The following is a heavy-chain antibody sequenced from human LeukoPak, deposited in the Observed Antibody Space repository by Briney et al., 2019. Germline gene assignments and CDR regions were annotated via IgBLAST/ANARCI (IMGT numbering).Heavy chain of an antibody. CDR3: ARRENWYFDL. V-gene: IGHV4-4*09. Sequence: SETLSLTCTVSGGSISSYYWSWIRQPPGKGLEWIGNIYTSGSTNYNPSLKSRVTISVDTSKNQFSLKLSSVTAADTAVYYCARRENWYFDLWGRGTLVTVSS. J-gene: IGHJ2*01. CDR1: GGSISSYY. CDR2: IYTSGST.